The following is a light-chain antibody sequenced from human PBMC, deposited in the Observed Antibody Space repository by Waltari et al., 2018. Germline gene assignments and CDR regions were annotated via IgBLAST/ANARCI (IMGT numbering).Light chain of an antibody. Sequence: DIQLTQSPSSLSASVGDRVSIICRASQNVRSFLNWYQQKPGKAPKFLVYAASSLQSGVPSRFSATESGTDFTITITGLQPEDFATYYCQQSYTTPYTFGQGTKLEIK. CDR3: QQSYTTPYT. J-gene: IGKJ2*01. CDR1: QNVRSF. CDR2: AAS. V-gene: IGKV1-39*01.